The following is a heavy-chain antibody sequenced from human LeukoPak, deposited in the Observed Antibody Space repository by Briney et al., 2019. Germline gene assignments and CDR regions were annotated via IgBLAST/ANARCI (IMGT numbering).Heavy chain of an antibody. J-gene: IGHJ6*03. V-gene: IGHV1-18*04. CDR2: ISAYNGNT. D-gene: IGHD3-9*01. CDR3: ARNYDILTPTLSYYYYYYYMDV. CDR1: GYTFTGYY. Sequence: GASVKVSCKASGYTFTGYYMHWVRQAPGQGLEWMGWISAYNGNTNYAQKLQGRVTMTTDTSTSTAYMELRSLRSDDTAVYYCARNYDILTPTLSYYYYYYYMDVWGKGTTVTVSS.